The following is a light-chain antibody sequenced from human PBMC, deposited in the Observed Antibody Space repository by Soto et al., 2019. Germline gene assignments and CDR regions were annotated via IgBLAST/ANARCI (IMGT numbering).Light chain of an antibody. CDR2: GAS. J-gene: IGKJ3*01. CDR3: QQYGSSIFT. CDR1: QSVSSSY. Sequence: EIVLTQSPGTLSLSPGERATLSCRASQSVSSSYLAWYQQKPGQAPRLLIHGASSRATGIPDRFSGSGSGSHFTLTISRLEPEDFSVYYCQQYGSSIFTFGPGTNVDIK. V-gene: IGKV3-20*01.